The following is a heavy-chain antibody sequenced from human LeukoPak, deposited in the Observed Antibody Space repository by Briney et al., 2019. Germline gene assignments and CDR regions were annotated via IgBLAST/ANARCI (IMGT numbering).Heavy chain of an antibody. Sequence: ASVKVSCKASGGTFSSYAISWVRQAPGQGLEWMGWISAYNGNTNYAQKLQGRVTMTTDTSTSTAYMELRSLRSDDTAVYYCARTPVGIGDAFDIWGQGTMVTVSS. CDR3: ARTPVGIGDAFDI. V-gene: IGHV1-18*01. CDR1: GGTFSSYA. CDR2: ISAYNGNT. J-gene: IGHJ3*02. D-gene: IGHD1-26*01.